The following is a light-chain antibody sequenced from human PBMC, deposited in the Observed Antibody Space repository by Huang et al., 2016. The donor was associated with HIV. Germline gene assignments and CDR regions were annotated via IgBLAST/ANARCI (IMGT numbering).Light chain of an antibody. V-gene: IGKV1-39*01. Sequence: IQMTQSPSSLSASVGDRVTITCRASQSISSDLSWHQQKPGEAPKLLIYGASGLQAGVPSRFSGSGSGTDFTLTINNLQPEDFATYYCQQSYNTPLTFGGGTKVEI. CDR3: QQSYNTPLT. J-gene: IGKJ4*01. CDR2: GAS. CDR1: QSISSD.